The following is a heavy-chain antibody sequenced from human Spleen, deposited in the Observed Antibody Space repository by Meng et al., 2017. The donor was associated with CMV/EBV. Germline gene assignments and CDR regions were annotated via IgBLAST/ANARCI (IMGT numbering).Heavy chain of an antibody. Sequence: LSLICAVYGGSFSNYFWSWIRQPPGKGLEWIGEINHSGSANYNPSLKSRVTISVDTSKNQFSLKVTSVTAADTAVYYCARGRGGYGGYWGQGTLVTVSS. D-gene: IGHD3-16*01. V-gene: IGHV4-34*01. CDR3: ARGRGGYGGY. CDR1: GGSFSNYF. J-gene: IGHJ4*02. CDR2: INHSGSA.